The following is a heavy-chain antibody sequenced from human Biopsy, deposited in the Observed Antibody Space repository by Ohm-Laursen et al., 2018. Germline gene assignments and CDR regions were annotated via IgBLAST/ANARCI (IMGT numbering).Heavy chain of an antibody. CDR1: GKIFSDYQ. CDR3: GNEIHGRDY. V-gene: IGHV4-34*08. D-gene: IGHD2-15*01. CDR2: NNQAGTT. J-gene: IGHJ4*02. Sequence: SETLSLTCPVFGKIFSDYQWSWTREPPGKGLEWMGQNNQAGTTNYNPSLKSRVFISADASKNEFSLRLTSVTAGDTAVYLCGNEIHGRDYWGLGAQVTVSS.